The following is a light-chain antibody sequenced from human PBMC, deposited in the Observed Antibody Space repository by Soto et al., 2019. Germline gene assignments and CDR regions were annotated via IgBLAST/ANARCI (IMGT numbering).Light chain of an antibody. CDR2: AAS. CDR3: QQSSSNYPIT. V-gene: IGKV1-39*01. Sequence: DIQITQSTSSLSASVEDRVIITFRASQSISNHLNWYQQKPGKAPKLLIFAASSLQSGVPSRFGGSGSGTDFNLTISSLQPEDFATYCCQQSSSNYPITFGQGTRLEI. CDR1: QSISNH. J-gene: IGKJ5*01.